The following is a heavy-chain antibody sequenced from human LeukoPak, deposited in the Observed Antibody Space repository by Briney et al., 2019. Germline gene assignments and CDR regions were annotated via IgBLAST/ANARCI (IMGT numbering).Heavy chain of an antibody. V-gene: IGHV3-48*01. CDR1: GGSISSYY. J-gene: IGHJ4*02. CDR2: IRSDTKTI. CDR3: ARDQNWVFDY. D-gene: IGHD7-27*01. Sequence: ETLSLTCTVSGGSISSYYWSWVRQAPGKGLEWVAHIRSDTKTIVYADSVKGRFIISRDNAKNSLSLQMNSLRVEDTAVYYCARDQNWVFDYWGQGTLVTVSS.